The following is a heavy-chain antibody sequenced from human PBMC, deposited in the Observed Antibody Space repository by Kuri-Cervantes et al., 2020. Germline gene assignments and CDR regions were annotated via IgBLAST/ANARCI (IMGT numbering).Heavy chain of an antibody. CDR2: INPTGGST. Sequence: ASVKVSCKASGYNFISYYMHWVRQAPGQGLEWLGIINPTGGSTDYAQKFQGRVTLTRDTSTSTVYMELRSLRSDDTAVYYCARSGQLQELYYYYMDVWGKGTTVTVSS. D-gene: IGHD5-24*01. CDR3: ARSGQLQELYYYYMDV. J-gene: IGHJ6*03. CDR1: GYNFISYY. V-gene: IGHV1-46*01.